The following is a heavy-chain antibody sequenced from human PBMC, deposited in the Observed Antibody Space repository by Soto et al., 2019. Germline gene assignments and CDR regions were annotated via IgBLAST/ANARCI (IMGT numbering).Heavy chain of an antibody. CDR1: GFTFTSYA. Sequence: EVELLESGGGLVQPGGSLRLSCAASGFTFTSYAMTWVRQAPGKGLEWVSTISYIGGSTNNADSVKGRFIISRDNSKNTLYLQMNSLRADDTAIYYCAKDGPGEQLVPNSFDYWGQGTLVTVSP. CDR2: ISYIGGST. D-gene: IGHD6-13*01. J-gene: IGHJ4*02. V-gene: IGHV3-23*01. CDR3: AKDGPGEQLVPNSFDY.